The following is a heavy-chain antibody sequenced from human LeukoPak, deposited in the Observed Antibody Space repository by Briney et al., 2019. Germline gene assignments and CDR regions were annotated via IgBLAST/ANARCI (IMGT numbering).Heavy chain of an antibody. V-gene: IGHV4-30-2*01. CDR3: ARVGYSSSADAFDI. Sequence: SQTLSLTCSVSGDYINSGGHYWSWIRQPPGKTLEYIGYISHRGSTYYNPSLKSRLTISVDGSRNQFSLKLSSVTAADTAVYYCARVGYSSSADAFDIWGQGTMVTVSS. D-gene: IGHD6-6*01. CDR2: ISHRGST. CDR1: GDYINSGGHY. J-gene: IGHJ3*02.